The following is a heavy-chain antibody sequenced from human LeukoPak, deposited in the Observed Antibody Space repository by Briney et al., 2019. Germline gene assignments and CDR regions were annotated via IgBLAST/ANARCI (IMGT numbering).Heavy chain of an antibody. V-gene: IGHV4-39*07. D-gene: IGHD6-6*01. CDR3: AGEPSSSGAFDI. Sequence: PSETLSLTCTVSGGSISSSSYYWGWIRQPPGKGLEWIGSIYYSGSTYYNPSLKSRVTISVDTSKNQFSLKLSSVTAADTAVYYCAGEPSSSGAFDIWGQGTMVTVSS. J-gene: IGHJ3*02. CDR1: GGSISSSSYY. CDR2: IYYSGST.